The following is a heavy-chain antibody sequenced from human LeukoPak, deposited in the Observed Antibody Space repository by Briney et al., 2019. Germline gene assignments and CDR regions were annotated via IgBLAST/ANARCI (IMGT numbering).Heavy chain of an antibody. CDR1: GGSISSYY. J-gene: IGHJ4*02. V-gene: IGHV4-4*07. Sequence: PSETLSLTCTVSGGSISSYYWSWIRQPAGKGLEWIGRIYTSGSTNYNPSLKSRVTMSVDTSKNQFSLKLSSVTAADTAVYYCARGPDARGYSYGYSYWGQGTLVTVSS. CDR2: IYTSGST. D-gene: IGHD5-18*01. CDR3: ARGPDARGYSYGYSY.